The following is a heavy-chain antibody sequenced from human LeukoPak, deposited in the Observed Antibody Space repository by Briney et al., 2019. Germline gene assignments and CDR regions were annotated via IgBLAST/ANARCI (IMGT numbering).Heavy chain of an antibody. CDR1: GFTFSSYG. V-gene: IGHV3-33*01. Sequence: GGSLRLSCAASGFTFSSYGMHWVRQAPGKGLEWVAVIWYDGSNKYYADSVKGRFTISRDNSKNTLYLQMNSLRAEDTAVYYCAREISQAAFDIWGQGTMVTVSS. J-gene: IGHJ3*02. CDR2: IWYDGSNK. CDR3: AREISQAAFDI.